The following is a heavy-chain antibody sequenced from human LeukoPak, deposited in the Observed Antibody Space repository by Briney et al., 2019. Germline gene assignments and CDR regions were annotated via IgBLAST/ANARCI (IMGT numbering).Heavy chain of an antibody. J-gene: IGHJ4*02. CDR3: ARDYTGGWNDY. CDR1: GFTFDDYG. D-gene: IGHD7-27*01. V-gene: IGHV3-7*01. CDR2: IKEDGSEK. Sequence: GGSLRLSCAASGFTFDDYGMSWVRQAIGKGLECVAKIKEDGSEKHYVDSVKGRFTISRDNAKNSLYLQMDNLRAEDTAVYYCARDYTGGWNDYWGQGTLVTVSS.